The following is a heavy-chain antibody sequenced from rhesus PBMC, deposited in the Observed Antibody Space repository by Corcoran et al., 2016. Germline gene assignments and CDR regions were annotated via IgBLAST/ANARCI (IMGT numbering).Heavy chain of an antibody. D-gene: IGHD3-28*01. CDR2: IYGSGGST. J-gene: IGHJ4*01. Sequence: QVQLQESGPAVVKPSETLSLTCAVSGGSISSSNWWSWIRQSPGKGLEWIGGIYGSGGSTEYNPSLKSRVTISIDTSENQFSLKLSSVTAADTAVYYCARLTSGYYTLWGQGVLVTVSS. CDR1: GGSISSSNW. V-gene: IGHV4-93*02. CDR3: ARLTSGYYTL.